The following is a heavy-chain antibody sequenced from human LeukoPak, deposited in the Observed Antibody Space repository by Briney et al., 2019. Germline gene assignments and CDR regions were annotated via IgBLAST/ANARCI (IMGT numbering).Heavy chain of an antibody. CDR1: GYTFTSYG. Sequence: ASVKVSCKASGYTFTSYGTSWVRQAPGQGLEWMGWISTYNGNTNYAQKLQGRVTMTTDTSTTTAYMELRSLRSDDTAVYYCARVYPFYDNSGYYMDYWGQGTLVTVSS. CDR3: ARVYPFYDNSGYYMDY. V-gene: IGHV1-18*01. J-gene: IGHJ4*02. CDR2: ISTYNGNT. D-gene: IGHD3-22*01.